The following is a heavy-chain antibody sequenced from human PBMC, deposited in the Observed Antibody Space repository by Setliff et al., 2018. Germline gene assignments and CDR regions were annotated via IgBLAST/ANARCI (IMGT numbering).Heavy chain of an antibody. V-gene: IGHV2-5*01. J-gene: IGHJ1*01. CDR1: SNSLVG. Sequence: SGPTLVNPTQTLTLTCTFSSNSLVGVGWIRQPPVKALEWLPLIYWNDDKRYSPSLKSRLTITKDTSKNQVVLTMTNMDPVDTATYYCAHKYGDYVRYFQHWGQGTLVTVSS. D-gene: IGHD4-17*01. CDR2: IYWNDDK. CDR3: AHKYGDYVRYFQH.